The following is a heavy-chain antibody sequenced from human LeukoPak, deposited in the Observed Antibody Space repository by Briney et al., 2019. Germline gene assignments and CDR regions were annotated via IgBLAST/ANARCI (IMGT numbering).Heavy chain of an antibody. D-gene: IGHD1-26*01. CDR1: GFTFSTYS. V-gene: IGHV3-21*01. CDR2: ISSSSSYI. Sequence: GGSLRLSCAASGFTFSTYSMNWVRQAPGKGLEWVSSISSSSSYIYYADSVKGRFTISRDNAKNSLFLQMNSLRAEDTAVYFCARATWDPNYYYYMDVWGKGTTVTISS. CDR3: ARATWDPNYYYYMDV. J-gene: IGHJ6*03.